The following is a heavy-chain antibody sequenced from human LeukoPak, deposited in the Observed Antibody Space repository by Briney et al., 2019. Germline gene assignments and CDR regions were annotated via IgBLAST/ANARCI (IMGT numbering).Heavy chain of an antibody. Sequence: SETLSLTCTVSGGSISSGGYYWSWIRQPPGKGLEWIGYIYHSGSTYYNPSLKSRVTISVDRSKNQFSLKLSSVTAADTAVYYCARARIAAAGNSYYYYMDVWGKGTTVTVSS. V-gene: IGHV4-30-2*01. CDR3: ARARIAAAGNSYYYYMDV. CDR2: IYHSGST. J-gene: IGHJ6*03. CDR1: GGSISSGGYY. D-gene: IGHD6-13*01.